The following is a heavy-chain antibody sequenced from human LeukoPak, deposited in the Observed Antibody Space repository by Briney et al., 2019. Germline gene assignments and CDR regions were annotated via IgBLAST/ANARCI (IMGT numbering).Heavy chain of an antibody. V-gene: IGHV3-30*04. D-gene: IGHD3-10*01. J-gene: IGHJ6*03. CDR1: GFTFSSYA. CDR3: ARGSTEIGGSGSYYYYYYYMDV. CDR2: ISYDGSNK. Sequence: QPGGSLRLSCAASGFTFSSYAMHWVRQAPGKGLEWVAVISYDGSNKYYADSVKGRFTISRDNSKNTLYLQMNSLRAEDTAVYYCARGSTEIGGSGSYYYYYYYMDVWGKGTTVTISS.